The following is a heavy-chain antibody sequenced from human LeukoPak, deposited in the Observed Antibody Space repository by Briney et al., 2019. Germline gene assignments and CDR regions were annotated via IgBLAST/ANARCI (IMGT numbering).Heavy chain of an antibody. CDR2: INPSGGST. V-gene: IGHV1-46*01. D-gene: IGHD2-2*01. Sequence: GASVKGSCKASGYTFTSYYMHWVRQAPGQGLEWMGIINPSGGSTSYAQKFQGRVTMTRDTSTSTVYMELSSLRSEDTAVYYCAREGVPAANSAEYFQHWGQGTLVTVSS. CDR3: AREGVPAANSAEYFQH. CDR1: GYTFTSYY. J-gene: IGHJ1*01.